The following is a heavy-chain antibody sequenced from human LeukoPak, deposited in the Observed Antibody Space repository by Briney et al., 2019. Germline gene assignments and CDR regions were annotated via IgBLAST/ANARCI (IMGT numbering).Heavy chain of an antibody. CDR2: FDPEDGET. J-gene: IGHJ3*02. CDR3: ATDLPRAGDDAFDI. Sequence: GASVKVSCKVSGYTLAELSMHWVRQAPGKGLEWMGGFDPEDGETIYAQKFQGRVTMTEDTSTDTAYMELSSLRSEDTAVYYCATDLPRAGDDAFDIWGQGTMVTVSS. CDR1: GYTLAELS. V-gene: IGHV1-24*01. D-gene: IGHD3-10*01.